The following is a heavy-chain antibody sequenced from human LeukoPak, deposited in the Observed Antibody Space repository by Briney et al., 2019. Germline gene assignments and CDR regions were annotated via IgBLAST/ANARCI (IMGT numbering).Heavy chain of an antibody. Sequence: PSETLSLTCAVSGGSISSGGYSWSWIRQPPGKGLEWIGYIYHSGSTYYNPSLKSRVTISVDRSKNQSSLKLSSVTAADTAVYYCARGADEMATTDYWGQGTLVTVSS. J-gene: IGHJ4*02. V-gene: IGHV4-30-2*01. CDR1: GGSISSGGYS. D-gene: IGHD5-24*01. CDR2: IYHSGST. CDR3: ARGADEMATTDY.